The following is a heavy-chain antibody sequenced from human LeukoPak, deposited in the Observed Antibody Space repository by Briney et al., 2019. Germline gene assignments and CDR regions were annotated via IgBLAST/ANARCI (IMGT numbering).Heavy chain of an antibody. CDR3: ARDGPAQMVDFDY. Sequence: ASVKVSCKASGYTFTGYYMHWVRQAPGQGLEWMGWINPNSGGTNYAQKFQGRVTMTRDTSISTAYMERSRLRPDDTAIYYCARDGPAQMVDFDYWGQGTLVTVSS. J-gene: IGHJ4*02. D-gene: IGHD3-10*01. V-gene: IGHV1-2*02. CDR1: GYTFTGYY. CDR2: INPNSGGT.